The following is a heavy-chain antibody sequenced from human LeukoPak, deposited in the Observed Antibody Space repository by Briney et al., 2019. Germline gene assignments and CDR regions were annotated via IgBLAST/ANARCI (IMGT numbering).Heavy chain of an antibody. V-gene: IGHV3-23*01. CDR2: ISGSGGST. J-gene: IGHJ4*02. D-gene: IGHD6-19*01. CDR3: AKHRHRAVAGTQSPEYYFDY. CDR1: GFTFSSYA. Sequence: GGSLRLSCAASGFTFSSYAMSWVRQAPGKGLEWVSAISGSGGSTYYADSVKGRFTISRDNSKNTLYLQMNSLRAEDTAAYYRAKHRHRAVAGTQSPEYYFDYWGQGTLVTVSS.